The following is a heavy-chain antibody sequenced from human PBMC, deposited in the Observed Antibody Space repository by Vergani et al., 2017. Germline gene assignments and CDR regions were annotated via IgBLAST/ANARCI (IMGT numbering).Heavy chain of an antibody. CDR2: ISGSGGST. V-gene: IGHV3-23*01. D-gene: IGHD1-26*01. CDR1: GFTFSSYA. CDR3: AKDPFREWELLGVYYFDY. J-gene: IGHJ4*02. Sequence: EVQLLGSGGGLVQPGGSLRLSCAASGFTFSSYAMSWVRQAPGKGLEWVSAISGSGGSTYYEDSVKGRFTISRDNSKNTLYLQMNSLRAEDTAVYYCAKDPFREWELLGVYYFDYWGQGTLVTVSS.